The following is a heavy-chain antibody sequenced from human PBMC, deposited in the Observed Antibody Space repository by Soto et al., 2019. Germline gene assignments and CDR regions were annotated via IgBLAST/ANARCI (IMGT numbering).Heavy chain of an antibody. CDR2: INPMLGVA. D-gene: IGHD2-2*01. CDR1: GGSFISLF. V-gene: IGHV1-69*10. CDR3: ARGPAQFDP. Sequence: SVKVSCKASGGSFISLFISWLRQAPGQGPEWMGGINPMLGVANFAQKFQDRVTITADESTTTAYMELSSLRSEDTAVYYCARGPAQFDPWGQGTLVTVSS. J-gene: IGHJ5*02.